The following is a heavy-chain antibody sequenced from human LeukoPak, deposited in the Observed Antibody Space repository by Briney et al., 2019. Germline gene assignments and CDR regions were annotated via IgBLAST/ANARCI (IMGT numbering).Heavy chain of an antibody. CDR2: IDSDGSST. V-gene: IGHV3-74*01. CDR3: ARDYYYGMDV. CDR1: GITFSRSW. J-gene: IGHJ6*02. Sequence: PGGSLRLSCAASGITFSRSWMLWVRQAPGKGLVWVSHIDSDGSSTSYADSVKGRFTISRDNAKKTLYLQMNSRRAEDTAVYYCARDYYYGMDVWGQGTTVTVSS.